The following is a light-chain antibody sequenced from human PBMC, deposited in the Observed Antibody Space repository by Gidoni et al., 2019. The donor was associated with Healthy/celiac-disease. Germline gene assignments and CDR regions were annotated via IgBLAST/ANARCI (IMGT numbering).Light chain of an antibody. CDR2: QDS. V-gene: IGLV3-1*01. CDR1: KLGDKY. Sequence: SYELTQPPSDCVSPGQTASITCSGDKLGDKYPCWFHQRPGQSPVLVIYQDSKRPSGIPERFSGSNSGNTATLTISGTQAMDEADYYCQAWDSSTEVFGTGTKVTVL. CDR3: QAWDSSTEV. J-gene: IGLJ1*01.